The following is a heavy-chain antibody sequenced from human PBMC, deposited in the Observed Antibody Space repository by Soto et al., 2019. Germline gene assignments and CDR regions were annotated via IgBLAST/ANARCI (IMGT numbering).Heavy chain of an antibody. J-gene: IGHJ5*02. CDR3: ARGGYCRGGSCSGGYNWFDP. D-gene: IGHD2-15*01. V-gene: IGHV4-34*01. Sequence: QVQLQQWGAGLLKPSETLSLTCAVYGGSFSGYYWSWIRQPPGKGLEWIGEINHSGSTNYNPSLXXLVTISVATSXXHXSXXLSSVTAADTAVYYCARGGYCRGGSCSGGYNWFDPWGQGTLVTVSS. CDR1: GGSFSGYY. CDR2: INHSGST.